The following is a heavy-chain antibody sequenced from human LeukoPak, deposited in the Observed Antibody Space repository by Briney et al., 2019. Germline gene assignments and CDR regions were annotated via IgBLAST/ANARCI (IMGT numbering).Heavy chain of an antibody. CDR2: IIPIFGTA. CDR3: ARAGGYSYGYYFDY. CDR1: GGSFSTYA. J-gene: IGHJ4*02. V-gene: IGHV1-69*13. D-gene: IGHD5-18*01. Sequence: ASVKVSCTASGGSFSTYAISWVRQAPGQGLEWMGGIIPIFGTANYAQKFQGRVTLTADESTSTAYMELSSLRSDDTAVYYCARAGGYSYGYYFDYWGQGTLVTVSS.